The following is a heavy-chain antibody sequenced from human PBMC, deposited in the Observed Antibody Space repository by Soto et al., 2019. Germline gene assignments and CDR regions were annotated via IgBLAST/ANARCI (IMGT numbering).Heavy chain of an antibody. D-gene: IGHD3-3*01. Sequence: PGGSLRLSCAASGFTFSSYGMHWVRQAPGKGLEWVAVISYDGSNKYYADSVKGRFTISRDNSKNTLYLQMNSLRAEDTAVYYCAKVESPATYYDFWSGSDWFDPWGQGTLVTVSS. V-gene: IGHV3-30*18. CDR1: GFTFSSYG. CDR2: ISYDGSNK. J-gene: IGHJ5*02. CDR3: AKVESPATYYDFWSGSDWFDP.